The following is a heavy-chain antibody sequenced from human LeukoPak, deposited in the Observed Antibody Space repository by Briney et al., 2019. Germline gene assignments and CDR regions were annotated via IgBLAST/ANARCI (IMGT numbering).Heavy chain of an antibody. D-gene: IGHD3-9*01. CDR1: GFTVSSNY. CDR2: IYSGGST. CDR3: ARHQIDILTGYPYYFDY. V-gene: IGHV3-53*01. Sequence: PGGSLRLSCAASGFTVSSNYMSWVRQAPGKGLEWVSVIYSGGSTHYADSVKGRFTISRDNSKNTLYLQMNSLRAEDTAVYYCARHQIDILTGYPYYFDYWGQGTLVTVSS. J-gene: IGHJ4*02.